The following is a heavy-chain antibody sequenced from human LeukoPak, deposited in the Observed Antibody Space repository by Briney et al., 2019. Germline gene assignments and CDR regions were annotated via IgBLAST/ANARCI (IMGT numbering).Heavy chain of an antibody. CDR1: GGSISSYY. Sequence: PSETLSLTCTVSGGSISSYYWSWIRQPAGKGLEWIGRIYTSGSTNYNPSLKSRVTMSVDTSKNQFSLKLSSVTAADTAVYYCARAIKVVPAALDYMDVWGKGTTVTVSS. D-gene: IGHD2-2*01. CDR2: IYTSGST. V-gene: IGHV4-4*07. J-gene: IGHJ6*03. CDR3: ARAIKVVPAALDYMDV.